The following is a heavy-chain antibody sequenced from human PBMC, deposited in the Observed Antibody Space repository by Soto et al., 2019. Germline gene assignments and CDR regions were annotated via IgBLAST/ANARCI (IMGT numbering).Heavy chain of an antibody. J-gene: IGHJ6*02. V-gene: IGHV4-31*03. CDR1: GGSISSGGFY. Sequence: QVQLQESGPGLVKPSQTLSLTCTVSGGSISSGGFYWSWIRQHPGKGLEWIGNIYNSGSTYYNPSLKSRVTISVDTSKNQFSLKLSSVTAADTAVYYCARGRITIFGVVIYYYYGMDVWGQGTTVTVSS. CDR2: IYNSGST. CDR3: ARGRITIFGVVIYYYYGMDV. D-gene: IGHD3-3*01.